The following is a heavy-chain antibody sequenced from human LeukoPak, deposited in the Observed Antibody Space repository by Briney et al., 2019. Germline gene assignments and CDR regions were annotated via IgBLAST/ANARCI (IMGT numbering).Heavy chain of an antibody. CDR2: ISSSGSTI. V-gene: IGHV3-48*03. Sequence: PGESLRLSCAASGFTFNSYEMDWVRQAPGQGVAKVSYISSSGSTIYYADSVKGRFTISRDNAKNSLYLQMNNLRVEDTAVYYCARGYCTGGSCYLDCWGQGTLVTVSS. CDR1: GFTFNSYE. D-gene: IGHD2-15*01. J-gene: IGHJ4*02. CDR3: ARGYCTGGSCYLDC.